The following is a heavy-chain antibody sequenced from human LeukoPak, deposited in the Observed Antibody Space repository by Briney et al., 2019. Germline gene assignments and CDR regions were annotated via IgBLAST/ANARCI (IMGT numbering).Heavy chain of an antibody. CDR1: GFTVSNNY. CDR2: IYSGGNT. V-gene: IGHV3-66*01. J-gene: IGHJ3*02. Sequence: GGSLRLSCAASGFTVSNNYMTWVRQAPGKGVEGVSVIYSGGNTYYADSVKGRFTISRDNSKNTLYLQLNSLRAEDTAVYYCSRRIPTTWACDIWGQGTMVTVSS. CDR3: SRRIPTTWACDI. D-gene: IGHD1-1*01.